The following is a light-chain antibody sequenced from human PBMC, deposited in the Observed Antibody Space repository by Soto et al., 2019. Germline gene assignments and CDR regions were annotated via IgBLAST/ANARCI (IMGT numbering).Light chain of an antibody. Sequence: DIPMTQSPSTLSASVGDRVTITCRASQSIRGWLAWYQQKPGKAPKLLIYDASNLESGVPSRFSGSGYGTEFTLTIISLQPSDFATYYCQQYYSYSLYAFGQGTKLEIK. J-gene: IGKJ2*01. CDR2: DAS. CDR1: QSIRGW. CDR3: QQYYSYSLYA. V-gene: IGKV1-5*01.